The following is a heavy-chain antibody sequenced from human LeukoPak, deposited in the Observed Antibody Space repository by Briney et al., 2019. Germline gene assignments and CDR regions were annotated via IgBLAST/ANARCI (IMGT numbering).Heavy chain of an antibody. J-gene: IGHJ4*02. CDR3: ASLQQLSNFDY. CDR2: IYYSGST. D-gene: IGHD3-16*02. V-gene: IGHV4-39*01. CDR1: GGSISSSSYY. Sequence: SETLSLTCTVSGGSISSSSYYWGWIRQPPGKGLEWIGSIYYSGSTYYNPSLKSRVTISVDTSKNQFSLKLSSVTAADTDVYYCASLQQLSNFDYWGQGTLVTVSS.